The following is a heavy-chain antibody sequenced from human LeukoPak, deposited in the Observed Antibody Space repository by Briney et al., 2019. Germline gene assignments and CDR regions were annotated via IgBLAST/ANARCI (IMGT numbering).Heavy chain of an antibody. CDR3: ARHASTYYSYMDV. V-gene: IGHV4-39*01. CDR1: GGSISSSSYY. J-gene: IGHJ6*03. CDR2: IYYSGST. Sequence: SETLSLTCTVSGGSISSSSYYWGWIRQPPGKGLEWIGSIYYSGSTYYNPSLKSRVTISVDTSKNQFSLKLSSVTAADTAVYYCARHASTYYSYMDVWGKGTTVTISS.